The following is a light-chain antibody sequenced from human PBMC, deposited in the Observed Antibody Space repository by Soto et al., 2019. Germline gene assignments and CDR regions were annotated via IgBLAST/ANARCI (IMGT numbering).Light chain of an antibody. Sequence: QSVLTQPPSVSAAPGQKVTISCSGSSSNIGNNYVSWYQQLPGTAPKLPIYDNNKRPSGIPDRFSGSKSGTSATLGITGLQTGDEADYYCGTWDSSLSAYVFGTGTKVTVL. J-gene: IGLJ1*01. CDR2: DNN. CDR3: GTWDSSLSAYV. V-gene: IGLV1-51*01. CDR1: SSNIGNNY.